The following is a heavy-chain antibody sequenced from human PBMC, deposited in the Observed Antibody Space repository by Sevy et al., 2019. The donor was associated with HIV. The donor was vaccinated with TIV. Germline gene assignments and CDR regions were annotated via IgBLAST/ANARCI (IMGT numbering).Heavy chain of an antibody. CDR1: GFTFSNVW. Sequence: GGSLRLSCAASGFTFSNVWMSWVRQAPGKGPEWVGRIRSKTDGGTTDYAAPVKGRFTISRDDSKDTLYLQMSGLKTEDTAVYYCTIDPVHFXWGRGTLVTVSS. CDR3: TIDPVHFX. J-gene: IGHJ4*02. V-gene: IGHV3-15*01. CDR2: IRSKTDGGTT.